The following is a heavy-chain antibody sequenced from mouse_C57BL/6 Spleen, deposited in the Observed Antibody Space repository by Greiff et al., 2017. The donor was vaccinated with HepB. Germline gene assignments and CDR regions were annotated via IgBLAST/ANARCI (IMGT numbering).Heavy chain of an antibody. V-gene: IGHV3-6*01. Sequence: EVQLQESGPGLVKPSQSLSLTCSVTGYSITSGYYWNWIRQFPGNKLEWMGYISYDGSNNYNPSLKNRISITRDTSKNQFFLKLNSVTTEDTATYYCARPSNWDPWFAYWGQGTLVTVSA. CDR1: GYSITSGYY. D-gene: IGHD4-1*01. J-gene: IGHJ3*01. CDR2: ISYDGSN. CDR3: ARPSNWDPWFAY.